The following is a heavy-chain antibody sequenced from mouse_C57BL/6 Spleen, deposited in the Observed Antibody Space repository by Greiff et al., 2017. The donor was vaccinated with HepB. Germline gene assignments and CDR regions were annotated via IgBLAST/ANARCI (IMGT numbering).Heavy chain of an antibody. D-gene: IGHD1-1*01. Sequence: EVKVEESGEGLVKPGGSLKLSCAASGFTFSSYAMSWVRQTPEKRLEWVAYISSGGDYIYYADTVKGRFTISRDNARNTLYLQMSSLKSEDTAMYYCTRVGTTVVTDYWGQGTILTVSS. CDR3: TRVGTTVVTDY. CDR2: ISSGGDYI. CDR1: GFTFSSYA. J-gene: IGHJ2*01. V-gene: IGHV5-9-1*02.